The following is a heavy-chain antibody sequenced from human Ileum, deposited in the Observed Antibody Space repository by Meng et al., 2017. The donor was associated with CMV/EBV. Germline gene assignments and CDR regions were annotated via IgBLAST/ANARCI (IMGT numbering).Heavy chain of an antibody. CDR2: VDYRETT. V-gene: IGHV4-39*01. Sequence: SGGSISGSGYYWGWIRQPPGKGLEWIGSVDYRETTYYNPSLKSRVTMSVDTSKEQFSLILTSVTAAETAVYYCARQGGNVVVTHFDYWGHGTLVTVSS. CDR3: ARQGGNVVVTHFDY. D-gene: IGHD2-21*02. CDR1: GGSISGSGYY. J-gene: IGHJ4*01.